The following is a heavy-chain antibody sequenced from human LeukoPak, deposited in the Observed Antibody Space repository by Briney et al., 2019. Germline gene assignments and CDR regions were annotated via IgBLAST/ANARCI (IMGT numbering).Heavy chain of an antibody. CDR2: ISAYNGNT. J-gene: IGHJ6*02. V-gene: IGHV1-18*01. CDR1: GYTFTSYG. D-gene: IGHD3-10*01. CDR3: ATRANGRRLLWFGESSYGMDV. Sequence: ASVKVSCKASGYTFTSYGISWVRQAPGQGLEWMGWISAYNGNTIYAQKFQGRVTMTEDTSTDTAYMELSSLRSEDTAVYYCATRANGRRLLWFGESSYGMDVWGQGTTVTVSS.